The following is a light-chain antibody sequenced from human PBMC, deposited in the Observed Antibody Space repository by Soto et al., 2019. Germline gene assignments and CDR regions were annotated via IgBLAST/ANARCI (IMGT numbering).Light chain of an antibody. CDR1: NTDVGGYNY. V-gene: IGLV2-14*01. Sequence: QSALTQPASVSGSPGQSITVCCTGTNTDVGGYNYVSWYQHRPGKAPRLMIYEVRNRLSGVSNRFSGSKSGNTASLTISGLQSEDEADYYCTSYTPTGALVFGSGTQLTVL. CDR3: TSYTPTGALV. J-gene: IGLJ6*01. CDR2: EVR.